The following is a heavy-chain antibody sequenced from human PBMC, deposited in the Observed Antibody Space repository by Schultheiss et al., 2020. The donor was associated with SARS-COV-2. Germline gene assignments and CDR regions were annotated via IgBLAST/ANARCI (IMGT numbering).Heavy chain of an antibody. CDR3: ARARDGYNWGY. V-gene: IGHV4-59*08. CDR1: GGSISSYY. D-gene: IGHD5-24*01. J-gene: IGHJ4*02. Sequence: SETLSLTCTVSGGSISSYYWSWIRQPPGKGLEWIGYIYYSGSTNYNPSLKSRVTISVDTSKNQFSLKLSSVTAADTAVYYCARARDGYNWGYWGQGTLVTVSS. CDR2: IYYSGST.